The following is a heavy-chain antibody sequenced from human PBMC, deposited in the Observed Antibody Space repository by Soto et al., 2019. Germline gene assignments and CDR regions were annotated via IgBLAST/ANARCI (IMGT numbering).Heavy chain of an antibody. CDR2: ISGSGGST. J-gene: IGHJ3*02. Sequence: EVQLLESGGGLVQPGGSLRLSCAASGFTFSSYAMSWVRQAPGKGLEWVSAISGSGGSTYYADSAKGRFTISRDNSKNTLYLQMNSLRAEDTSVYYCAKSEAYQLLFREAFDIWGQGTMVTVSS. D-gene: IGHD2-2*01. CDR3: AKSEAYQLLFREAFDI. CDR1: GFTFSSYA. V-gene: IGHV3-23*01.